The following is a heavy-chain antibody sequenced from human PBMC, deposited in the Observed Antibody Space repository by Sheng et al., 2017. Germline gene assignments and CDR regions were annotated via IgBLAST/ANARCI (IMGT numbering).Heavy chain of an antibody. CDR1: GFTFGTYT. CDR2: ITDTGGAS. V-gene: IGHV3-23*04. D-gene: IGHD2-15*01. Sequence: EVQLVESGGGLVQPGGSLRLSCADSGFTFGTYTMTWVRQAPGKGPEWVSAITDTGGASSYADSVEGRFTISRDNSKRTLSLHMNSLRAEDTAVYYCVRRWDCGGTCHDRHFDLWGQGTLVTVSS. J-gene: IGHJ4*02. CDR3: VRRWDCGGTCHDRHFDL.